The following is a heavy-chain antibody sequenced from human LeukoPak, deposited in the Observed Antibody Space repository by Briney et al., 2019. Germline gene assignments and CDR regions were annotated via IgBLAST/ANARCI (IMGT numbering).Heavy chain of an antibody. Sequence: PSETLSLTCTVSGGSIRSGSYYWSWIRQPAGKGLEWIGRIYTSGSTNYNPSLKSRVTISVDTSKNQFSLKLSSVTAADTAVYYCARDRAPDYYDSSGNWFDPWGQGTLVTVSS. D-gene: IGHD3-22*01. CDR3: ARDRAPDYYDSSGNWFDP. V-gene: IGHV4-61*02. J-gene: IGHJ5*02. CDR2: IYTSGST. CDR1: GGSIRSGSYY.